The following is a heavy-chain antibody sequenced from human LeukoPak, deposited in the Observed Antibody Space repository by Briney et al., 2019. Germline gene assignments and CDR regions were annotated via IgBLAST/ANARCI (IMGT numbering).Heavy chain of an antibody. CDR3: ARAHKRIGEGPYYFDY. CDR1: GGTFSSYT. J-gene: IGHJ4*02. CDR2: IIPILGIA. Sequence: SVKVSCKASGGTFSSYTISWVRQAPGQGLEWMGRIIPILGIANYAQKFQGRVTITADKSTSTAYMELSSLRSEDTAVYYCARAHKRIGEGPYYFDYWGQGTLVTVSS. V-gene: IGHV1-69*02. D-gene: IGHD3-10*01.